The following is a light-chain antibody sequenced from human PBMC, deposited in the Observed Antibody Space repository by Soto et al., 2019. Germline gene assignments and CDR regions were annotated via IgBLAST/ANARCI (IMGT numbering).Light chain of an antibody. V-gene: IGKV3-20*01. Sequence: EIVLTQSPDTLSLSPGERAALSCRASQSVSSSSLAWYQQKPGQAPRLLVYGASSRAPGIPDRFSGSGSGTDFTLTISRLEPEDLAVDYCPQYGSSPCTFGQGTKLEIK. CDR2: GAS. CDR3: PQYGSSPCT. J-gene: IGKJ2*02. CDR1: QSVSSSS.